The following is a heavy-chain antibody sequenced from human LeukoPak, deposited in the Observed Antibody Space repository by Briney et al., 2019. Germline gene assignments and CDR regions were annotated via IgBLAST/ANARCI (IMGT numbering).Heavy chain of an antibody. CDR1: GFTFSSYA. CDR3: AKFVGSAVLWSNFDY. CDR2: MSDSGVSS. Sequence: GGSLRLSCAASGFTFSSYAMSWVRQAPGKGLEWVSGMSDSGVSSYYADSVKGRFTISRDNSKNTLYLQMNSLRAEDTAVYYCAKFVGSAVLWSNFDYWGQGTLVTVSS. J-gene: IGHJ4*02. D-gene: IGHD2-15*01. V-gene: IGHV3-23*01.